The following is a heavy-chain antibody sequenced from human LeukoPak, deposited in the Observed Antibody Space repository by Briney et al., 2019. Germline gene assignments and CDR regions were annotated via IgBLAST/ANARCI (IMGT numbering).Heavy chain of an antibody. CDR2: IYSGGST. V-gene: IGHV3-53*01. CDR3: ARLWFGELSFDY. Sequence: GGSLRLSCAASGFTFSSDYMSWVRQAPGKGLEWVSVIYSGGSTYYADFVKGRFTISRDNSKNTLYLQMNSLRAEDTAAYYCARLWFGELSFDYWGQGTLVTVSS. D-gene: IGHD3-10*01. J-gene: IGHJ4*02. CDR1: GFTFSSDY.